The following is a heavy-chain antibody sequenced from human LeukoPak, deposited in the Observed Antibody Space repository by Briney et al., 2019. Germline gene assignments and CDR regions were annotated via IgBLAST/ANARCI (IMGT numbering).Heavy chain of an antibody. Sequence: GGSLRLSCAASGFTFDDYAMHWVRQAPGKGLEWVSLISWDGGSTYYADSVKGRFTISRDNSKNSLYLQMNSLRAEDTALYYCAKDTITIFGVVTMIGFFDYWGQGTLVNVSS. D-gene: IGHD3-3*01. CDR1: GFTFDDYA. CDR2: ISWDGGST. J-gene: IGHJ4*02. CDR3: AKDTITIFGVVTMIGFFDY. V-gene: IGHV3-43D*04.